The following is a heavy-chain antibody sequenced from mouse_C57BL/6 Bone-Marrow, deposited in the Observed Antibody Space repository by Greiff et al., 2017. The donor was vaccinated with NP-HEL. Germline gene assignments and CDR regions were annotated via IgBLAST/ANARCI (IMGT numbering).Heavy chain of an antibody. CDR1: GFSLTSYG. D-gene: IGHD1-2*01. V-gene: IGHV2-5*01. Sequence: QVQLQQSGPGLVQPSQSLSITCTVSGFSLTSYGVHWVRQSPGKGLEWLGVIWSGGSTDYDAAFMSRLSITKDNSKSQVFFKMNSLQADDTARYYCAKTLRPLYYYAMDYWGQGTSVTVSS. CDR3: AKTLRPLYYYAMDY. J-gene: IGHJ4*01. CDR2: IWSGGST.